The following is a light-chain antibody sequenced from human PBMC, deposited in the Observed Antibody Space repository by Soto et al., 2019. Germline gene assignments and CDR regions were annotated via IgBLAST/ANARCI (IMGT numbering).Light chain of an antibody. J-gene: IGLJ2*01. CDR2: DVS. CDR3: NSYTRSSAVV. Sequence: QSALTQPASVSGSPGQSITISCTGTSSDVGYYNYVSWYQQHPGKAPKLMIYDVSYRPSGVSNRFSGSKSGNTASLTISGLQAEDEADYYCNSYTRSSAVVFGGGTKLTVL. V-gene: IGLV2-14*01. CDR1: SSDVGYYNY.